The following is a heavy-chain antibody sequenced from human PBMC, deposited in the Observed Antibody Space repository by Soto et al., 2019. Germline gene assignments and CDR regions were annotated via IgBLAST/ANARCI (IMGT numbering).Heavy chain of an antibody. CDR2: IYYSGST. Sequence: SETLSLTCTVSGGSISSYYWSWIRQPPGKGLEWIGSIYYSGSTYCNPSLKSRVTISVDTSKKQFSLKLSSVTAADTAVYYCARFAPRVVATDFDYWGQGTLVTVSS. CDR3: ARFAPRVVATDFDY. CDR1: GGSISSYY. D-gene: IGHD5-12*01. V-gene: IGHV4-59*05. J-gene: IGHJ4*02.